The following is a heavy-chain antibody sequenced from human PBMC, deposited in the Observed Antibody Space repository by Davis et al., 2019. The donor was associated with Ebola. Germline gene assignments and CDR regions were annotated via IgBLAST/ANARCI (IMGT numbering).Heavy chain of an antibody. CDR3: ARAVQGVAATIPYYFYGMDV. CDR1: GFTFSNYW. V-gene: IGHV3-74*01. Sequence: HTGGSLRLSCAASGFTFSNYWMYWVRQTPGKGLVWVSRIKTDGSTTNYADSVRGRFTISRDNAKNTLYLQMNSLRAEDTALYHCARAVQGVAATIPYYFYGMDVWGQGTTVTVSS. CDR2: IKTDGSTT. D-gene: IGHD5-12*01. J-gene: IGHJ6*02.